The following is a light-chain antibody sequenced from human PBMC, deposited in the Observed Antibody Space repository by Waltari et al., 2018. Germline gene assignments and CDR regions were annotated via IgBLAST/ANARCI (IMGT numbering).Light chain of an antibody. CDR2: GTS. V-gene: IGLV1-40*01. J-gene: IGLJ2*01. CDR1: GSNPGAGYD. Sequence: QSVLTQPPSVSGAPGPWVSIPCTGSGSNPGAGYDVPWYQQHPGTAPKLLIYGTSTRPPGVPDRFFGSQSGTSASLAITALQAEDEAEYYCQSYDTSLSVVFGGGTKLTVL. CDR3: QSYDTSLSVV.